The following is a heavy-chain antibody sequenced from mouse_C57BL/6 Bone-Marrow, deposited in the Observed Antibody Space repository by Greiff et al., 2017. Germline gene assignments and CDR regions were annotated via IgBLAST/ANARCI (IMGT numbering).Heavy chain of an antibody. CDR3: ARSYDYDVYTMDY. J-gene: IGHJ4*01. Sequence: VQLQQPGAELVKPGASVKLSCKASGYTFTNYWMHWVKQRPGQGLEWIGMMHPNGGSPDYNEKFKSEATLSVDKSSRTAYMELSSLTSEDSAVYYCARSYDYDVYTMDYWGQGTSVTVSS. CDR1: GYTFTNYW. D-gene: IGHD2-4*01. V-gene: IGHV1-64*01. CDR2: MHPNGGSP.